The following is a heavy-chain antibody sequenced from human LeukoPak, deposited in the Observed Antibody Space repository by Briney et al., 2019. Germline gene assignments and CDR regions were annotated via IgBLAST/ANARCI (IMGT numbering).Heavy chain of an antibody. D-gene: IGHD6-13*01. CDR2: INHSGST. CDR3: ARGEHSSSWAYAFDI. J-gene: IGHJ3*02. CDR1: GGSISSGDYY. Sequence: SETLSLTCTVSGGSISSGDYYWSWIRQPPGKGLEWIGEINHSGSTNYNPSLKSRVTISVDTSKNQFSLKLSSVTAADTAVYYCARGEHSSSWAYAFDIWGQGTMVTVSS. V-gene: IGHV4-39*07.